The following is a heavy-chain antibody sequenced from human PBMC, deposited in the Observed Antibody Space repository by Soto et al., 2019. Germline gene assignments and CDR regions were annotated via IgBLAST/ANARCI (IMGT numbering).Heavy chain of an antibody. D-gene: IGHD3-10*01. CDR3: AKDQGLLWFGDPVP. Sequence: KPSETLSLTCTVSGGSISSGGYYWSWIRQHPGKGLEWIGYIYYSGSTYYNPSLKSRVTTSVDTSKNQFSLKLSSVTAADTAVYYCAKDQGLLWFGDPVPWGQGTLVTVS. CDR2: IYYSGST. V-gene: IGHV4-31*03. J-gene: IGHJ5*02. CDR1: GGSISSGGYY.